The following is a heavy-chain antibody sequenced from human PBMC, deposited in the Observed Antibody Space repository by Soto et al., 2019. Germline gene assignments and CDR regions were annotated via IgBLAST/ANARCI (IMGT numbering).Heavy chain of an antibody. V-gene: IGHV4-61*01. CDR3: ARAVYGSGSVLDP. CDR1: GGSISSSSYY. Sequence: PSETLSLTCTVSGGSISSSSYYWSWIRQPPGKGLEWIGYIYYSGSTNYNPSLKSRVTISVDTSKNQFSLKLSSVTAADTAVYYCARAVYGSGSVLDPWGQGTLVTVSS. D-gene: IGHD3-10*01. CDR2: IYYSGST. J-gene: IGHJ5*02.